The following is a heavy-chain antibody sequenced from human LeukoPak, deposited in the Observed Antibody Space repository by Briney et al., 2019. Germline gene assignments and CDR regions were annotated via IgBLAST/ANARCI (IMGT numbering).Heavy chain of an antibody. Sequence: GGSLRLSCAASGFTFSSYSMNWVRQAPGKGLEWVSYISSSSSTIYYADSLKGRFTISRDDAENSLYLQMNSLRAEDTAVYYCARDSSVTAAPIDYWGQGTLVPVSS. CDR3: ARDSSVTAAPIDY. CDR1: GFTFSSYS. CDR2: ISSSSSTI. J-gene: IGHJ4*02. D-gene: IGHD2-2*01. V-gene: IGHV3-48*01.